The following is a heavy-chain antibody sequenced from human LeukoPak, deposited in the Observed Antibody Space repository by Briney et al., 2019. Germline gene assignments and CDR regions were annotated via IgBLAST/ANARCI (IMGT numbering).Heavy chain of an antibody. Sequence: ASVKVSCKVSGYTLTELSMHWVRQAPGIGLEWMGGFDPEDGETIYAQKFQGRVTMTEDTSTDTAYMELSSLRSEDTAVYYCATRGITGTTSLSYWGQGTLVTVSS. J-gene: IGHJ4*02. V-gene: IGHV1-24*01. CDR1: GYTLTELS. CDR2: FDPEDGET. CDR3: ATRGITGTTSLSY. D-gene: IGHD1-7*01.